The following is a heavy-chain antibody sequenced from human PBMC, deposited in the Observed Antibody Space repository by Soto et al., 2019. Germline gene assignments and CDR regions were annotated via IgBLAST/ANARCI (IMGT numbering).Heavy chain of an antibody. J-gene: IGHJ3*02. D-gene: IGHD3-9*01. Sequence: PGGSLRLSCAASGFTFSSYSMNWVRQAPGKGLEWVSSISSSSSYIYYADSVKGRFTISRDNAKNSLYLQMNSLRAEDTAVYYCARVLRYFDWLLPNTPDAFDIWGQGTMVTVS. CDR2: ISSSSSYI. V-gene: IGHV3-21*01. CDR3: ARVLRYFDWLLPNTPDAFDI. CDR1: GFTFSSYS.